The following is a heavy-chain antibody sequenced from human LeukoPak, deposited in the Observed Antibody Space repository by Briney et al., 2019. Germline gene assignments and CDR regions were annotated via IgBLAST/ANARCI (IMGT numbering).Heavy chain of an antibody. CDR3: ARDQYDFWSGYYTGNAFDI. V-gene: IGHV4-61*10. D-gene: IGHD3-3*01. CDR1: GGSISSGSYY. CDR2: IYSSGST. Sequence: PSETLSLTCTVSGGSISSGSYYWSWIRQPAGKGLEWIGRIYSSGSTNYNPSLKSRVTISVDTSKNQFSLKLSSVTAADTAVYYCARDQYDFWSGYYTGNAFDIWGQGTMVTVSS. J-gene: IGHJ3*02.